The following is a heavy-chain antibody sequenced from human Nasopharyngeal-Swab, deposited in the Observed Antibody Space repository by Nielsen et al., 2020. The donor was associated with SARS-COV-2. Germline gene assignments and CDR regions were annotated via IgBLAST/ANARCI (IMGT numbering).Heavy chain of an antibody. CDR2: IYPGDSDT. J-gene: IGHJ6*02. V-gene: IGHV5-51*01. Sequence: GESLKISCKGSGYSFTSYWIGWVRQMPGKGLEWMGIIYPGDSDTRYSPSLQGQVTISADKSISTAYLQWSSLKASDTAMYYCARIGEGVYYYYGMDVWGQGTTVTVSS. CDR3: ARIGEGVYYYYGMDV. CDR1: GYSFTSYW. D-gene: IGHD3-16*01.